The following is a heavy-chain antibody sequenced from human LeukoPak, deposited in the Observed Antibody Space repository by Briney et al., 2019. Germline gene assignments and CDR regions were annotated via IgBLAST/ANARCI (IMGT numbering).Heavy chain of an antibody. V-gene: IGHV4-4*07. D-gene: IGHD2-15*01. CDR1: GGSINNYY. CDR3: ARGRYCSADICSGGDAFDI. Sequence: PSETLSLTCTVSGGSINNYYWSWIRQPAGKGLEWIGRIYTRGSTNYNPSLKSRVTMSVDTSKNQFSLKLTSVTAADTAVYYCARGRYCSADICSGGDAFDIWGQGTMVSVSS. CDR2: IYTRGST. J-gene: IGHJ3*02.